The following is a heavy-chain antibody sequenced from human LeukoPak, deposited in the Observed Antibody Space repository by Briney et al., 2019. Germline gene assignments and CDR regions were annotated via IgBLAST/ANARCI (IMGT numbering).Heavy chain of an antibody. J-gene: IGHJ4*02. Sequence: ASVKVSCKASGYTFTSYGISWVRRAPGQGLEWMGWISAYNGNTNYAQKLQGRVTTTTDTSTSTAYMELRSLRSDDTAVYYCAHTLGYCSSTSCYDYWGQGTLVTVSS. V-gene: IGHV1-18*01. CDR1: GYTFTSYG. CDR3: AHTLGYCSSTSCYDY. D-gene: IGHD2-2*01. CDR2: ISAYNGNT.